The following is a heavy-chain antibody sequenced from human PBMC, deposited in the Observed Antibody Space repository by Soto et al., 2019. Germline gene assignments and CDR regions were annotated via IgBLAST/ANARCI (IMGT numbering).Heavy chain of an antibody. Sequence: LRLSFAASGFTFRTDAMNWVRQAPGKGLEWISAITGSGSYTYYADSVRGRFSISRDNSQNTLYLQMNNLRGDDTAIYYCAKIPTGSGSSKFDYWGQGIQVTVSS. J-gene: IGHJ4*02. CDR1: GFTFRTDA. CDR2: ITGSGSYT. D-gene: IGHD3-10*01. CDR3: AKIPTGSGSSKFDY. V-gene: IGHV3-23*01.